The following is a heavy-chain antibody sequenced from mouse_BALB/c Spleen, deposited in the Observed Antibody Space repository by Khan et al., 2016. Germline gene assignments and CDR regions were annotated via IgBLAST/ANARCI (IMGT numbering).Heavy chain of an antibody. J-gene: IGHJ3*01. CDR1: GYTFTNYG. D-gene: IGHD2-4*01. V-gene: IGHV9-3*02. CDR3: ARWDYDYGRFAY. CDR2: INTNTREP. Sequence: QIQLVQSGPELKKPGETVKISCKASGYTFTNYGLNWVKQAPGKDLKWMGWINTNTREPTYAEEFKGRFAFSLETSARTDSLQINNLKNEDTATYFGARWDYDYGRFAYWGQGTLVTVSA.